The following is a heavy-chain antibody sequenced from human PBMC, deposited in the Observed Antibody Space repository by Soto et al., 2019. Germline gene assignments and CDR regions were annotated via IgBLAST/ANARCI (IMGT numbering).Heavy chain of an antibody. D-gene: IGHD6-6*01. CDR3: AKDLWNSSSYGMDV. J-gene: IGHJ6*02. Sequence: GGSLRLSCAASGFTCSSYGMHWVRQAPGKGLEWVAVISYDGSNKYYADSVKGRFTISRDNSKNTLYLQMNSLRAEDTAVYYCAKDLWNSSSYGMDVWGQGTTVTVSS. CDR1: GFTCSSYG. V-gene: IGHV3-30*18. CDR2: ISYDGSNK.